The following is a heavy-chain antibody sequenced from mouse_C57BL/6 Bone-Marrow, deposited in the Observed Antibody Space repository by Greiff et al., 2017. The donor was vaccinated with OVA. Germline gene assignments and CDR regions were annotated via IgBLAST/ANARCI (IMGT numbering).Heavy chain of an antibody. CDR3: AQVYQRIYWYFDV. J-gene: IGHJ1*03. CDR1: GYTFTDYY. D-gene: IGHD2-1*01. CDR2: INPNNGGT. V-gene: IGHV1-26*01. Sequence: EVQLQQSGPELVKPGASVKISCKASGYTFTDYYMNWVKQSHGKSLEWIGDINPNNGGTSYNQKFKGKATLTVDKSSSTAYMELRSLTSEDSAVYYCAQVYQRIYWYFDVWGTGTTVTVSS.